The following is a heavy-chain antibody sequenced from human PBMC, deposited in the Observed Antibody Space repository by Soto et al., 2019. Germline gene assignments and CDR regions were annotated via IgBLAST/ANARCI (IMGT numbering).Heavy chain of an antibody. CDR3: ARCRCGFGELLPQPDHGMDV. V-gene: IGHV1-69*13. J-gene: IGHJ6*02. D-gene: IGHD3-10*01. CDR2: IIPIFGTA. CDR1: GGTFSSYA. Sequence: ASVKVSCKASGGTFSSYAISWVRQAPGQGLEWMGGIIPIFGTANYAQKFQGRVTITADESTSTAYMELSSLRSEDTAVYYCARCRCGFGELLPQPDHGMDVWGQGTTVTVSS.